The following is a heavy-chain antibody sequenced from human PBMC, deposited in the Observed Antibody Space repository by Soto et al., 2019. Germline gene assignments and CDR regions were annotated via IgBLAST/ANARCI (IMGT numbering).Heavy chain of an antibody. V-gene: IGHV4-34*01. Sequence: SSDTLSLTCAVYGGSFSGYYWSWIRQPPGKGLEWIGEINHSGSTNYNPSLKSRVTISVDTSKNQFSLKLSSVTAADTAVYYCARDRRIAAAAPGRYYYYYGMDVWGQGTTVTVSS. CDR2: INHSGST. D-gene: IGHD6-13*01. CDR1: GGSFSGYY. CDR3: ARDRRIAAAAPGRYYYYYGMDV. J-gene: IGHJ6*02.